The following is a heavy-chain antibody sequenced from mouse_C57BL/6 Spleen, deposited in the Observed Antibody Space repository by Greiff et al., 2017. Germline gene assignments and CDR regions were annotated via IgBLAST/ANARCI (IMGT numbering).Heavy chain of an antibody. J-gene: IGHJ2*01. CDR1: GYTFTSYW. CDR3: ARGGGDVDY. CDR2: IDPSDSYT. Sequence: VKLQQPGAELVRPGTSVKLSCKASGYTFTSYWMHWVKQRPGQGLEWIGVIDPSDSYTNYNQKFKGKATLTVDTSSSTAYMQLSSLTSEDSAVYYCARGGGDVDYWGQGTTLTVSS. D-gene: IGHD3-3*01. V-gene: IGHV1-59*01.